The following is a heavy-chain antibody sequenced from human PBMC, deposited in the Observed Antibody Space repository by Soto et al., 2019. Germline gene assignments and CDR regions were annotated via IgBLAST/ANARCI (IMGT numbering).Heavy chain of an antibody. Sequence: SETLSLTCTVSGGSISSYYWSWIRQPPGKGLEWIGYIYYSGSTNYNPSLESRVTISVDTSKNQFSLKLTSVNAADTAVYYCTRGGDAYKNGHWGQGTLVTVSS. D-gene: IGHD2-21*01. CDR1: GGSISSYY. J-gene: IGHJ4*02. CDR3: TRGGDAYKNGH. V-gene: IGHV4-59*01. CDR2: IYYSGST.